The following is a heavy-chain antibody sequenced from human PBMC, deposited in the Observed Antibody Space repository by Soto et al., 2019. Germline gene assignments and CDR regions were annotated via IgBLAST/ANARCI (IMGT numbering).Heavy chain of an antibody. V-gene: IGHV4-31*11. CDR2: IYYSGST. D-gene: IGHD6-13*01. Sequence: SETLSLTCAVSGGSISSGGYSWSWIRQHPGKGLEWIGYIYYSGSTYYNPSLKSRVTISVDTSKNQFSLKLSSVTAADTAVYYCARAPGIAAVMFDYWGQGTLVTVSS. CDR3: ARAPGIAAVMFDY. J-gene: IGHJ4*02. CDR1: GGSISSGGYS.